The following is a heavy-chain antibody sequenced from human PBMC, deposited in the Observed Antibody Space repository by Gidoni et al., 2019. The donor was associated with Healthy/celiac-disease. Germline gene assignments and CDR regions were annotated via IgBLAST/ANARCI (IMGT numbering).Heavy chain of an antibody. CDR2: ISGSGGST. D-gene: IGHD3-22*01. CDR3: ATPPSYDSSGYFFDY. CDR1: GFPFSSYA. Sequence: EVQLLESGGGLVQPGGSLRLSCAASGFPFSSYAMSWVRQAPGKGLEWVSAISGSGGSTYYADSVKGRFTISRDNSKNTLYLQMNSLRAEDTAVYYCATPPSYDSSGYFFDYWGQGTLVTVSS. V-gene: IGHV3-23*01. J-gene: IGHJ4*02.